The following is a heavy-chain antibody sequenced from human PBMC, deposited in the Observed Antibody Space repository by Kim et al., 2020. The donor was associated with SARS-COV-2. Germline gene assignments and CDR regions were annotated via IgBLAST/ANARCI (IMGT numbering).Heavy chain of an antibody. CDR2: ISGSGGST. D-gene: IGHD3-10*01. V-gene: IGHV3-23*01. J-gene: IGHJ6*02. CDR1: GFTFSSYA. CDR3: AKARITMVRGQPTDYYYGMDV. Sequence: GGSLRLSCAASGFTFSSYAMSWVRQAPGKGLEWVSAISGSGGSTYYADSVKGRFTISRDNSKNTLYLQMNSLRAEDTAVYYCAKARITMVRGQPTDYYYGMDVWGQGTTVTVSS.